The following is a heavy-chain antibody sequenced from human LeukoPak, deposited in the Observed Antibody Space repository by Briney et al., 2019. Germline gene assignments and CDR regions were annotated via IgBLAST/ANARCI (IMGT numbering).Heavy chain of an antibody. V-gene: IGHV3-23*01. Sequence: AASLRLSCIVSGLTFSNYDITWVRQAPGKGLEWVAAISGSGGSTYNADSEKRRFTTSRDNSTNTLYQQMSSRRDDETAVDYCSKGGRAIVVWGQGATVTVSS. CDR3: SKGGRAIVV. CDR2: ISGSGGST. J-gene: IGHJ6*02. CDR1: GLTFSNYD. D-gene: IGHD1-26*01.